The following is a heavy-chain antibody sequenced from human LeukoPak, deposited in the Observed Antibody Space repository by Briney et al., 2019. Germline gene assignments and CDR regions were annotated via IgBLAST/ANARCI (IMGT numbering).Heavy chain of an antibody. CDR2: INGGGSST. CDR3: ARQLGYCDSGTCYFEY. CDR1: GFTFDSYA. Sequence: GGFLRLSCAASGFTFDSYAMTWVRQAPGKGLEWVSSINGGGSSTSYADSVKGRFTISRDNSKTTLFLQMNSLRAEDTAVYYCARQLGYCDSGTCYFEYWGQGTLVTVSS. D-gene: IGHD2-15*01. V-gene: IGHV3-23*01. J-gene: IGHJ4*02.